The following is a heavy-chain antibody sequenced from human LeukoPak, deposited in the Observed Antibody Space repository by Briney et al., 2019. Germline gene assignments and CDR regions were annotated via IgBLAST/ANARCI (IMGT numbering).Heavy chain of an antibody. D-gene: IGHD6-13*01. J-gene: IGHJ4*02. Sequence: PGGSLRLSCAASGFTFSTYAMSWVRQTPGKGLKWVSVVSGSGSSTYYADSVKGRFTISRDNSKNTVYLQMSSLRAEDTAVYYCARILAAAGTDYWGQGTLVTVSS. CDR3: ARILAAAGTDY. V-gene: IGHV3-23*01. CDR1: GFTFSTYA. CDR2: VSGSGSST.